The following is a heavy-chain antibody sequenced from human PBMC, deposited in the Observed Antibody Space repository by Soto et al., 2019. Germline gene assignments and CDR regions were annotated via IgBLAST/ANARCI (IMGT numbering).Heavy chain of an antibody. J-gene: IGHJ5*02. CDR3: ARDRTAAGPSNWFDP. CDR2: IYYSGST. D-gene: IGHD6-13*01. Sequence: TLSLTCTVSGGSISSGDYYWSWIRQPPGKGLEWIGYIYYSGSTNYNPSLKGRVTMSVDTSNNQFSLNLGSVTAADTAVYYCARDRTAAGPSNWFDPWGQGTLVTVSS. CDR1: GGSISSGDYY. V-gene: IGHV4-30-4*01.